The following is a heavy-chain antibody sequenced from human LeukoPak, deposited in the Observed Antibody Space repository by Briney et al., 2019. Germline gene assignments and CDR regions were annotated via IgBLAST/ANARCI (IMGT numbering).Heavy chain of an antibody. CDR1: GFTFSNYW. CDR2: IKQDGSGT. J-gene: IGHJ4*02. Sequence: GGSLRLSCAVSGFTFSNYWMSWVRQAPGKGLEWVASIKQDGSGTYYVDSVKGRFTISRDNAKNSLYLQMNSLRAEDTAVYCCARGRPAAGQSFFDYWGQGTLVTVSS. V-gene: IGHV3-7*01. D-gene: IGHD6-13*01. CDR3: ARGRPAAGQSFFDY.